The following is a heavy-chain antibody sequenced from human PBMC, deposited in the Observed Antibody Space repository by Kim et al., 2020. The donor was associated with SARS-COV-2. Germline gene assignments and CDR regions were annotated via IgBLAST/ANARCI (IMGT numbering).Heavy chain of an antibody. J-gene: IGHJ4*02. D-gene: IGHD3-9*01. Sequence: SVKVSCKASGGTFSSYAISWVRQAPGQGLEWMGGIIPIFGTANYAQKFQGRVTITADESTSTAYMELSSLRSEDTAVYYCARIDDILTGYPDWGQGTLVTVSS. CDR1: GGTFSSYA. CDR2: IIPIFGTA. V-gene: IGHV1-69*13. CDR3: ARIDDILTGYPD.